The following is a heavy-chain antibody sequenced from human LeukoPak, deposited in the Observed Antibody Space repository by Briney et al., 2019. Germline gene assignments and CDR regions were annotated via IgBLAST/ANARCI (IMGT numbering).Heavy chain of an antibody. Sequence: ASVKVSCKASGYTFTGYYIHWVRQAPGQGLEWMGWINPNSGGTNFAQKFQDRVTVTRDTSISTAYMELRRLRFDDTAIYYCTRGGRLCSGTNCFLNWVDRWGQGTLVTVSS. J-gene: IGHJ5*02. CDR2: INPNSGGT. D-gene: IGHD2-2*01. CDR3: TRGGRLCSGTNCFLNWVDR. V-gene: IGHV1-2*02. CDR1: GYTFTGYY.